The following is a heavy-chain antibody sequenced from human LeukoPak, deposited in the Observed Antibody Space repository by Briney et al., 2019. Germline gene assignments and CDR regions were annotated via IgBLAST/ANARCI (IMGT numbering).Heavy chain of an antibody. D-gene: IGHD2-2*01. Sequence: ASVKVSCKASGYTFTSYGISWVRQAPGQGLEWMGWISAYNGNTNYAQKLQGRVTMTTDTSTSTAYMELRSPRSDDTAVYYCARDTLGYCSSTSCPVFDYWGQGTLVTVSS. V-gene: IGHV1-18*01. CDR2: ISAYNGNT. J-gene: IGHJ4*02. CDR3: ARDTLGYCSSTSCPVFDY. CDR1: GYTFTSYG.